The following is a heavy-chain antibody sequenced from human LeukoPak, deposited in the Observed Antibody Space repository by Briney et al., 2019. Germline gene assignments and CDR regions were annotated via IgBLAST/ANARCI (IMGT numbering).Heavy chain of an antibody. CDR1: GDSISSNH. J-gene: IGHJ4*02. CDR3: ARVGRGDHTWGSYSCDH. Sequence: SETLSITCTVSGDSISSNHWSWIRQPPGKGLEWIGYISYSGSTSYNPSLKSRVTISVDTSKNQFSLKLSSVTAADTAVYYCARVGRGDHTWGSYSCDHWGQGTLVTVSS. CDR2: ISYSGST. V-gene: IGHV4-59*01. D-gene: IGHD3-16*01.